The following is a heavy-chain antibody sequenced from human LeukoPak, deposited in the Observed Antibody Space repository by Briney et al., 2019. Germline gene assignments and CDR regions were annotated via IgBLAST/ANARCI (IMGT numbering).Heavy chain of an antibody. D-gene: IGHD6-25*01. V-gene: IGHV1-8*03. CDR2: MNPNSGDR. CDR1: GYTFTNYH. Sequence: ASVKVSCKASGYTFTNYHINWVRQAPGQGLEWMGWMNPNSGDRGYAQKFQGRVTISGDTSISTSYMELGSLRSDDTAVYFCARTTSFTASGYDYWGQGTLVTVSS. J-gene: IGHJ4*02. CDR3: ARTTSFTASGYDY.